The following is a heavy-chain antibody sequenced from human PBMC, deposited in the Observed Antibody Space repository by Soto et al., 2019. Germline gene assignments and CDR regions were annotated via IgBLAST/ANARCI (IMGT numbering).Heavy chain of an antibody. Sequence: GGSLRLSCAASGFTFSSYWMSWVRQAPGKGLEWVANIKQDGSEKYYVDSVKGRFTISRDNAKNSLYLQMNSLRAEDTAVYYCARKDIVVVPAAPYYYYMDVWGKGTTVTVSS. J-gene: IGHJ6*03. CDR3: ARKDIVVVPAAPYYYYMDV. V-gene: IGHV3-7*01. CDR2: IKQDGSEK. D-gene: IGHD2-2*01. CDR1: GFTFSSYW.